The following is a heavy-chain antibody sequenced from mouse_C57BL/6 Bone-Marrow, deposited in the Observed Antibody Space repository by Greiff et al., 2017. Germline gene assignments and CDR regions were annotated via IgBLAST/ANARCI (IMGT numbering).Heavy chain of an antibody. CDR3: ARGPGPRYAMDY. Sequence: EVKLMESGGGLVKPGGSLKLSCAASGFTFSDYGMHWVRQAPEKGLEWVAYISSGSSTIYYADTVKGRFTISRDNAKNTLFLQMTSLRSEDTAMYYCARGPGPRYAMDYWGQGTSVTVSS. CDR1: GFTFSDYG. CDR2: ISSGSSTI. J-gene: IGHJ4*01. V-gene: IGHV5-17*01.